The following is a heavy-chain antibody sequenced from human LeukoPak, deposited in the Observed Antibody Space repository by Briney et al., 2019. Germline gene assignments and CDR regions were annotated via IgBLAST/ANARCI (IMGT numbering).Heavy chain of an antibody. CDR2: FDPEDGGT. Sequence: ASVKVSCKVSGYTLTELSMHWVRQAPGKGLEWMGGFDPEDGGTIYAQKFQGRVTMTEDTSTDTAYMELSSLRSEDTAVYYCARYGAHDRSYYTGFFDYWGQGTLVTVSS. J-gene: IGHJ4*02. CDR3: ARYGAHDRSYYTGFFDY. V-gene: IGHV1-24*01. D-gene: IGHD3-3*01. CDR1: GYTLTELS.